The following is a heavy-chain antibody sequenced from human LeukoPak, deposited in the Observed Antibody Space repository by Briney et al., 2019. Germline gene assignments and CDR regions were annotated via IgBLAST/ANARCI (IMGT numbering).Heavy chain of an antibody. Sequence: GGSLRLSCAASGFTFSSYWMHWVRQAPGKGLVWVSRINNDGGSTSYADSVKGRFTISRDNAKNTLYLQMNSLRAEDTAVYYCARVRAYDILTGYYSDTFDYWGQGTLVTVSS. CDR1: GFTFSSYW. D-gene: IGHD3-9*01. V-gene: IGHV3-74*01. J-gene: IGHJ4*02. CDR3: ARVRAYDILTGYYSDTFDY. CDR2: INNDGGST.